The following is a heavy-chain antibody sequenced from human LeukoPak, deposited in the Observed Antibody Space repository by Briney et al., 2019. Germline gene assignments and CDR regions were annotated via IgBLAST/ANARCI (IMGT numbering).Heavy chain of an antibody. J-gene: IGHJ4*02. D-gene: IGHD1-26*01. CDR2: IYYSGSI. Sequence: SETLSLTCTVSGGSISSYYWSWIRQPPGKGLVWIGYIYYSGSINYNPSLKSRVTISVDTSKNQFSLKLRSVTAADTAVYYCARYSGSYSGFDYWGQGTLVTVSS. CDR3: ARYSGSYSGFDY. V-gene: IGHV4-59*08. CDR1: GGSISSYY.